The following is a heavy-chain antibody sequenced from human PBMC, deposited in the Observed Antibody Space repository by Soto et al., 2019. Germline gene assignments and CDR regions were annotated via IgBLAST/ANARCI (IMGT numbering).Heavy chain of an antibody. CDR2: IYYSGST. CDR1: GGSISSGGYY. V-gene: IGHV4-31*03. J-gene: IGHJ5*02. D-gene: IGHD3-22*01. CDR3: ARVLNYYDSSGYYIAWFDP. Sequence: SETLSLTCTVSGGSISSGGYYWSWIRQHPGKGLEWIGYIYYSGSTYYNPSLKSRVTISVDTSKNQFSLKLSSVTAADTAVYYCARVLNYYDSSGYYIAWFDPWGQGTLVTVSS.